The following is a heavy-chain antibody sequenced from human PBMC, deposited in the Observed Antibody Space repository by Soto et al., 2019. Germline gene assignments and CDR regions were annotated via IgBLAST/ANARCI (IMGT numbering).Heavy chain of an antibody. CDR3: ARGWGYFDSSGFHYIYAMDV. V-gene: IGHV3-7*01. J-gene: IGHJ6*01. CDR2: IKEDGSEE. D-gene: IGHD3-22*01. CDR1: GFTFSSYW. Sequence: QSGESLTLRCASYGFTFSSYWMSWLGQAPGKGLPLVANIKEDGSEEYYVDSVEGRFTISRDNAKNSLYLQMTSLRAEDTALYYCARGWGYFDSSGFHYIYAMDVWGQGTTVTRSS.